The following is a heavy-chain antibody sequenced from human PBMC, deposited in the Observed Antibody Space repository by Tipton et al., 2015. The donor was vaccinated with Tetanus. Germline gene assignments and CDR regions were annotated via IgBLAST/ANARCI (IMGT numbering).Heavy chain of an antibody. CDR2: IYRTGST. V-gene: IGHV4-61*01. Sequence: TLSLTCSVSGDSVSSGSYYWTWIRQPPGKGLEWIGYIYRTGSTKYNSSLRDRVTIALDTSKNQFSLKLNSVTAADTAVYYCVRESSSGWLVDYWGQGTVVTVFS. CDR3: VRESSSGWLVDY. CDR1: GDSVSSGSYY. J-gene: IGHJ4*02. D-gene: IGHD6-19*01.